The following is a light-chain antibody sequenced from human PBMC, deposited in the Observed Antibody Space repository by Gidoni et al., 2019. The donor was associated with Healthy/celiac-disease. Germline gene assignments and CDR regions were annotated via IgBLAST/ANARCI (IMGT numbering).Light chain of an antibody. CDR1: QGISSY. J-gene: IGKJ3*01. CDR3: QQSNSYPPFT. CDR2: AAS. Sequence: DIQLTQSPSFLSASVGDRVTITCRASQGISSYLAWYQQKPGKAPKLLIYAASPLQSGVPSRLSGSGSGTEFTLTISSLQPEDFATYYCQQSNSYPPFTFGPGTKVDIK. V-gene: IGKV1-9*01.